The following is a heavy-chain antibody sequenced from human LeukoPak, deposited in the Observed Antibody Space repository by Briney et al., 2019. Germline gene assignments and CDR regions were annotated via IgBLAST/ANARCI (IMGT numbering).Heavy chain of an antibody. V-gene: IGHV1-24*01. CDR3: ATGVQLWLGWPFDY. CDR2: FDPEDGET. CDR1: GYTLTELS. J-gene: IGHJ4*02. D-gene: IGHD5-18*01. Sequence: ASVKVSCKVSGYTLTELSMHWVRQSPGNGLEWMGGFDPEDGETIYAQKFQGRVTMTEDTSTDTAYMGLSSLRSEDTAVYYCATGVQLWLGWPFDYWGQGTPVTVSS.